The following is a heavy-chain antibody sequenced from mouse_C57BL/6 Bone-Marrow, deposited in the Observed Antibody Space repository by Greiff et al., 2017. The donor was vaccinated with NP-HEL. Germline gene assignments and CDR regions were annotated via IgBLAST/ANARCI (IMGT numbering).Heavy chain of an antibody. V-gene: IGHV1-85*01. J-gene: IGHJ4*01. D-gene: IGHD3-2*02. CDR3: ARKLRPSYAMDD. CDR1: GYTFTSYD. Sequence: VKLMESGPELVKPGASVKLSCKASGYTFTSYDINWVKQRPGQGLEWIGRIYPSDGSTKYNEKFKGKATLTVDTSSSTAYMELHSLTSEDSAVYFCARKLRPSYAMDDWGQATSVTVSS. CDR2: IYPSDGST.